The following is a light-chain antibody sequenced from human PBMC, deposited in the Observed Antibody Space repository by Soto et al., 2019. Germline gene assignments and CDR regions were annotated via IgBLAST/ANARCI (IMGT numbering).Light chain of an antibody. CDR2: KAS. V-gene: IGKV1-5*03. Sequence: DIQMTQSPSTLSASVGDGVTITCRASQSISSWLAWYPQKPGKAPKLLIYKASSLESGVPSRFSGSGSGTEFTLTISSLQPDDFATYYCQQFHSFSPTFGQGTKVEIK. J-gene: IGKJ1*01. CDR1: QSISSW. CDR3: QQFHSFSPT.